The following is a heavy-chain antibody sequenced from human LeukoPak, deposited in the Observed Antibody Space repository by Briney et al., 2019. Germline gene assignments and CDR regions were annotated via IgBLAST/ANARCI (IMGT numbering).Heavy chain of an antibody. D-gene: IGHD3-22*01. CDR2: ISAYNGNT. Sequence: ASVKVSCKASGSTFTSYGISWVRQAPGQGLEGMGWISAYNGNTNYAQKLQGRVTMTTDTSTSTAYMELRSLRSDDTAVYYCARDPYYYDSSGPHFDYWGQGTLVTVSS. J-gene: IGHJ4*02. V-gene: IGHV1-18*01. CDR1: GSTFTSYG. CDR3: ARDPYYYDSSGPHFDY.